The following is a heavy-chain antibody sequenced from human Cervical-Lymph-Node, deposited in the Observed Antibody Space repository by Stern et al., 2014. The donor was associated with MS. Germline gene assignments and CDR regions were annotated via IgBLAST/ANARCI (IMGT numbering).Heavy chain of an antibody. Sequence: VQLVESGAELKKPGASVKISCKGSGDSFTLYWIGWVLQVPGQGLEWMGIIYPGTSDTRYSPSCQGQVTISADKSISTAYLQLSSLKASDTAMYYCAALVRGSYFYWGQGTLVTVSS. CDR1: GDSFTLYW. D-gene: IGHD1-26*01. CDR3: AALVRGSYFY. CDR2: IYPGTSDT. V-gene: IGHV5-51*01. J-gene: IGHJ4*02.